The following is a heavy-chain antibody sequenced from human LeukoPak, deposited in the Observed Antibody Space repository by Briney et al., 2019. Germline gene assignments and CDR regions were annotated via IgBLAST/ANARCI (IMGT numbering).Heavy chain of an antibody. Sequence: PGGSLRLSCAASGFTFRSSWMHWVRQAPGKGLVWVSRINNDGSTTTYADSVKGRFTISRDNAKNTLFLQMNSLGAEDTAVYYCARDVGYSAYDWGQGTLVTVSS. CDR2: INNDGSTT. D-gene: IGHD5-12*01. V-gene: IGHV3-74*01. CDR1: GFTFRSSW. J-gene: IGHJ4*02. CDR3: ARDVGYSAYD.